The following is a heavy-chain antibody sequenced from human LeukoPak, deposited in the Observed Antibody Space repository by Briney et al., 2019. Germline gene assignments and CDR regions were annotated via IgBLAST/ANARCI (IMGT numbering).Heavy chain of an antibody. CDR3: AKGYSSGWYSYFQH. V-gene: IGHV3-9*01. CDR1: GFTFYDYA. CDR2: ISWNSGSI. J-gene: IGHJ1*01. D-gene: IGHD6-19*01. Sequence: GGSLRLSCAASGFTFYDYAMHWVRQAPGKGLEWVSGISWNSGSIVYADSVKGRFTISRDNAKNSLYLQMNSLRAEDTALYYCAKGYSSGWYSYFQHWGQGTLVTVSS.